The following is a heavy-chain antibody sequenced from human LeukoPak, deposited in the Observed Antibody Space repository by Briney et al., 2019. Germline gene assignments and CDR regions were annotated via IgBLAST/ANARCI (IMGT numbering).Heavy chain of an antibody. J-gene: IGHJ4*02. CDR1: GVSISSYY. D-gene: IGHD3-22*01. V-gene: IGHV4-4*07. CDR2: THTSGST. Sequence: PSETLSLTCTVSGVSISSYYWTWIRQPAGKGLEWIGRTHTSGSTNYNPSLKSRVTMSVDTSKNQFSLKLSSVTAADTAVYYCARDTYYYDSSGYSSFDYWGQGNMVTVSS. CDR3: ARDTYYYDSSGYSSFDY.